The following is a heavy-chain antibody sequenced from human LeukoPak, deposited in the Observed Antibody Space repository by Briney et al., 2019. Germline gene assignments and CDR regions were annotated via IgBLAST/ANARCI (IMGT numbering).Heavy chain of an antibody. CDR1: GFTFSSYG. J-gene: IGHJ3*02. CDR3: AKVIRSYDAFDI. V-gene: IGHV3-30*18. CDR2: ISYDGSNK. Sequence: PGRSLRLSCAASGFTFSSYGMHWVRQAPGKGLEWVAVISYDGSNKYYADSVKGRFTISRDNSKNTLYPQMNSLRAEDTAVYYCAKVIRSYDAFDIWGQGTMVTVSS.